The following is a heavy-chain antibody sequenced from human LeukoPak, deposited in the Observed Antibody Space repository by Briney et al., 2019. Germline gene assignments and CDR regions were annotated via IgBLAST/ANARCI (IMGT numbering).Heavy chain of an antibody. CDR1: GYSINSGYY. CDR2: LYHGGAT. V-gene: IGHV4-38-2*01. J-gene: IGHJ4*02. D-gene: IGHD4-23*01. CDR3: ARDRGYGGNDWDY. Sequence: SETLSLTCAVSGYSINSGYYWGWIRQPSGKGLEWIGCLYHGGATYSNPSLKSRVTIAVDTSKNQFSLKLSSVTAADTAVYYCARDRGYGGNDWDYWGQGTLVTVSS.